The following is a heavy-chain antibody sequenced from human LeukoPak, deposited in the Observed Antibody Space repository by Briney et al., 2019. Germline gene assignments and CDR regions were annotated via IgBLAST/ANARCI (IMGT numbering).Heavy chain of an antibody. D-gene: IGHD3-22*01. V-gene: IGHV3-30*04. Sequence: PGRSLRLSCAASGFTFSSYAMHWVRQAPGKGLEWVAVISYDGSNKYYADSVKGRFTISRDNSKNNVYLQMNSLTNEDTAMYYCAKGRTYYYDSSVDYWGQGTLVTVSS. CDR2: ISYDGSNK. J-gene: IGHJ4*02. CDR1: GFTFSSYA. CDR3: AKGRTYYYDSSVDY.